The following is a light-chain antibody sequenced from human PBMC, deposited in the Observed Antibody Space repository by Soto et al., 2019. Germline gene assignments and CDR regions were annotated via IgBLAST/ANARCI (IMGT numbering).Light chain of an antibody. CDR2: AAS. Sequence: EIVLTQSPGTLSLSPGERATLSCRASQSVDSKDLAWYQQKPGQAPRILIFAASSRATGIPDRFSGSGSGTDFTLTISRLEPGDFAVYYCQQYNGYPYTFGWGTKLEI. V-gene: IGKV3-20*01. J-gene: IGKJ2*01. CDR3: QQYNGYPYT. CDR1: QSVDSKD.